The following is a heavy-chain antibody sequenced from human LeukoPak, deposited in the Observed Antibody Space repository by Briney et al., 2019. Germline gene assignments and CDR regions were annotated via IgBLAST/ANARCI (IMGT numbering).Heavy chain of an antibody. CDR3: AKDSPVCTY. V-gene: IGHV3-23*01. Sequence: PGGSLRLSCTASGFTVSGYGMSWVRQTPGKGLEWVSAISGGADSTYYADSVKGRFTISRDTSKNTLYLRMDSLKAEDTAIYYCAKDSPVCTYWGQGTLVTVSS. CDR1: GFTVSGYG. CDR2: ISGGADST. D-gene: IGHD2-8*01. J-gene: IGHJ4*02.